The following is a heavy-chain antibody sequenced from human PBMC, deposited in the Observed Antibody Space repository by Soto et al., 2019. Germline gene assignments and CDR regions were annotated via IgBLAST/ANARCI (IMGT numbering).Heavy chain of an antibody. V-gene: IGHV4-31*03. Sequence: QVLLQESGPGLVKPSETLSLTCTVSGGSFTSGGYYWTWIRQLPGKGLEWLGYISYSGSTYYNPSLKSRVVISKALSKKQFSLKLTSVTAADTAVYFCARDRRAARDGMDVWGPGPAVIVSS. J-gene: IGHJ6*02. CDR1: GGSFTSGGYY. CDR2: ISYSGST. CDR3: ARDRRAARDGMDV. D-gene: IGHD6-25*01.